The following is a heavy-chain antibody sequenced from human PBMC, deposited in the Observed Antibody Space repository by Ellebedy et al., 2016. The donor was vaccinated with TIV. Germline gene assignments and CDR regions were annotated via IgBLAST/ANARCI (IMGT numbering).Heavy chain of an antibody. CDR1: GFIFSRYS. V-gene: IGHV3-21*01. Sequence: PGGSLRLSCAASGFIFSRYSMNWVRQAPGKGLEWVSSISSSSSYIYYADSVKGRFTISRNNAKNSLYLQMNSLRAEDTAVYYCARDMTGGAGFDYWGQGTLVTVSS. CDR2: ISSSSSYI. J-gene: IGHJ4*02. D-gene: IGHD3-10*01. CDR3: ARDMTGGAGFDY.